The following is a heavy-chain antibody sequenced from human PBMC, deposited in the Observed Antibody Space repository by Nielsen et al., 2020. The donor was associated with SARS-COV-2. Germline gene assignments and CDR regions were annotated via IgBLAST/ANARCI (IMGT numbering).Heavy chain of an antibody. V-gene: IGHV3-49*02. J-gene: IGHJ6*02. D-gene: IGHD6-13*01. CDR2: IRSKAYGGTT. Sequence: WIRQPPGKGLEWVGFIRSKAYGGTTEYAASVKGRFTISRDDSKSIAYLQMNSLKTEDTAVYYYTREGRQQLFYYYYYGMDVWGQGTTVTVSS. CDR3: TREGRQQLFYYYYYGMDV.